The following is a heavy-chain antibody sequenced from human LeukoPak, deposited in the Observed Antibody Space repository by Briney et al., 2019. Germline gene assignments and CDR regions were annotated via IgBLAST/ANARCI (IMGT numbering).Heavy chain of an antibody. CDR2: ISGSGSST. CDR3: AKRHLWFGELLYPFDY. D-gene: IGHD3-10*01. Sequence: GGSLRLSCAASGFSFGSYAVNWIRQAPGKGLEWVSGISGSGSSTYYADSVKGRFAIFRDNSKNTLYLQMNSLRAEDTAVYYCAKRHLWFGELLYPFDYWGQGTLVTVSS. V-gene: IGHV3-23*01. CDR1: GFSFGSYA. J-gene: IGHJ4*02.